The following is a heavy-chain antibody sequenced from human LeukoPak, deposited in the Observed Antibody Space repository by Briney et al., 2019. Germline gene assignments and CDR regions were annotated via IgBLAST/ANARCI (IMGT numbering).Heavy chain of an antibody. CDR3: AKDRPREWELLRSPSPDY. CDR1: GFTFSSYG. D-gene: IGHD1-26*01. V-gene: IGHV3-30*02. Sequence: PGGSLRLSCAASGFTFSSYGMHWVRQAPGQGLAWVAFIRYDGSNKYYADSVKARFTISRDNSKNTLYLQMNSLRAEDTAVYYCAKDRPREWELLRSPSPDYWGQGTLVTVSS. CDR2: IRYDGSNK. J-gene: IGHJ4*02.